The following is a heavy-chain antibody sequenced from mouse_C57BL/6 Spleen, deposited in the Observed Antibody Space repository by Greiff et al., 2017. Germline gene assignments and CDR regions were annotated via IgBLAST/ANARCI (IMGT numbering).Heavy chain of an antibody. CDR2: IHPNSGST. J-gene: IGHJ2*01. Sequence: VQLQQPGAELVKPGASVKLSCKASGYTFTSYWMHWVKQRPGQGLEWIGMIHPNSGSTNYNVKFKSKATLTVDKSSSTAYMQLSSLTSEDSAVYYCARSFITTVAPFDYWGQGTTLTVSS. CDR3: ARSFITTVAPFDY. CDR1: GYTFTSYW. D-gene: IGHD1-1*01. V-gene: IGHV1-64*01.